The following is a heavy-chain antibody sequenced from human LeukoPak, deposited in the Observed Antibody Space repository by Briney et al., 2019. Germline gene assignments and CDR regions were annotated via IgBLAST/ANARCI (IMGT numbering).Heavy chain of an antibody. Sequence: PSETLSLTCTVSGGSISSSSYYWGWIRQPPGKGLEWIGYIYYSGSTYYNPSLKSRLTISLDTSKNQFSLRLSSVTAADTAVYYCARYYCSAANCPGIDYWGQGTLVTVSS. CDR3: ARYYCSAANCPGIDY. D-gene: IGHD2-15*01. J-gene: IGHJ4*02. CDR1: GGSISSSSYY. CDR2: IYYSGST. V-gene: IGHV4-30-4*08.